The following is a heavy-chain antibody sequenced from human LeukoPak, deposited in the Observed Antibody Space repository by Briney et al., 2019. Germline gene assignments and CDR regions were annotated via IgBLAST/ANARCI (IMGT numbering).Heavy chain of an antibody. CDR1: GFTFSSYE. J-gene: IGHJ4*02. D-gene: IGHD2-2*02. CDR2: ISSSGSTT. V-gene: IGHV3-48*03. CDR3: ARGYLGGRSLDY. Sequence: GGSLRLSCAASGFTFSSYEMNWVRQAPGRGLEWVSYISSSGSTTYYADSVKGRFTISRDNAKNSLYLQMNSLRAEDTAVYYCARGYLGGRSLDYWGQGTLVTVSS.